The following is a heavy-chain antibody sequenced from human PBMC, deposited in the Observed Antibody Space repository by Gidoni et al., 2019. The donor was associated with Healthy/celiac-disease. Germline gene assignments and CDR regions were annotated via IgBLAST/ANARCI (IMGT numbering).Heavy chain of an antibody. CDR1: GFTVSNNY. CDR2: IYSGGRT. CDR3: VGGPGY. Sequence: VQLVESGGRLIQPGGSLRLPCAASGFTVSNNYMTWVRQAPGKGLDWVSVIYSGGRTYYADSVKGRFTISRDNSKNTLYLQMNSLRAEDTAVYYCVGGPGYWGQGTLVTVSS. D-gene: IGHD2-2*01. J-gene: IGHJ4*02. V-gene: IGHV3-53*01.